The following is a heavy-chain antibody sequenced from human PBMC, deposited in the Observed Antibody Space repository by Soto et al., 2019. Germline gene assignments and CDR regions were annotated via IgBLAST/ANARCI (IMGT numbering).Heavy chain of an antibody. CDR3: TRVQKKYRTTSGVDFDS. Sequence: VMLEESGGAVVQPGGSLRLSCVVSGFTFEEHTIHWVRQAPGKGLEWISLLSWDGGTTYYAESVKGRFTISRDSGTNSVFLQMDSLRSEDTALYYCTRVQKKYRTTSGVDFDSWGQVTQVTVSS. CDR2: LSWDGGTT. J-gene: IGHJ4*02. CDR1: GFTFEEHT. V-gene: IGHV3-43*01. D-gene: IGHD5-12*01.